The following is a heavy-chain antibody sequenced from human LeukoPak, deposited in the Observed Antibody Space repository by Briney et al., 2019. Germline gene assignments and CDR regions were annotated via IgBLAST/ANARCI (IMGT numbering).Heavy chain of an antibody. Sequence: KTSETLSLTCAVYGGSFSGYYWSWIRQPPGKGLEWIGEINHSGSTNYNPSLKSRVTISVDTSKNQFSLKLSSVTAADTAVYYCARPSARHFDYWGQGTLVTVSS. J-gene: IGHJ4*02. CDR3: ARPSARHFDY. CDR1: GGSFSGYY. CDR2: INHSGST. V-gene: IGHV4-34*01. D-gene: IGHD6-6*01.